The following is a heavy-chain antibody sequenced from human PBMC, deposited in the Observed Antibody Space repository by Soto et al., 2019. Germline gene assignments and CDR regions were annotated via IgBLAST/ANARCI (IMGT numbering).Heavy chain of an antibody. J-gene: IGHJ3*02. D-gene: IGHD3-3*01. V-gene: IGHV1-2*02. CDR1: GYPVTAYY. CDR2: INPATGAA. CDR3: ARGGGVGVAGSAAFDM. Sequence: QLHLVQSGAVVKKPGASVTVSCSASGYPVTAYYMHWVRQAPGRGLEWMGGINPATGAAKYTPTFQGRATPTRDTSKSTVFMELGALTSEDTAVFYCARGGGVGVAGSAAFDMWGQGTLVTVSS.